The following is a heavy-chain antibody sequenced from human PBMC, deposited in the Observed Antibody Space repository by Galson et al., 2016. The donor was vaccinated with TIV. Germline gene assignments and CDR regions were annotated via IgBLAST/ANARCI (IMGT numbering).Heavy chain of an antibody. Sequence: SLRLSCAASGFTFSSHAMSWVRQAPGKGLGWVSAISVSGGSTYYADAVKGRFTISRDNSKNTLYLQMNSLRAEDTAVYSCAKDTSSAYSCYGYFYYWGKGPLVTVSS. J-gene: IGHJ4*02. CDR1: GFTFSSHA. CDR3: AKDTSSAYSCYGYFYY. D-gene: IGHD5-12*01. CDR2: ISVSGGST. V-gene: IGHV3-23*01.